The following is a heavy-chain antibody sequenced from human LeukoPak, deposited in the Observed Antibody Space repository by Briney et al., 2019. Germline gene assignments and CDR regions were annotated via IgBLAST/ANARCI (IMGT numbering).Heavy chain of an antibody. Sequence: GGSLTLSCAASGFTFSNAWMSWVRQAPGKGLEWVSYISSSGSTIYYVDSVKGRFTISRDNAKNSLYLQMNSLRAEDTAVYYCAELGITMIGGVWGKGTTVTISS. CDR1: GFTFSNAW. V-gene: IGHV3-11*04. D-gene: IGHD3-10*02. J-gene: IGHJ6*04. CDR2: ISSSGSTI. CDR3: AELGITMIGGV.